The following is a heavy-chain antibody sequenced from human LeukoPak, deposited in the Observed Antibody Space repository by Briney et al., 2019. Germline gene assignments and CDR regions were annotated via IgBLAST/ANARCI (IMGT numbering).Heavy chain of an antibody. CDR2: ISGSGRST. CDR3: VKASSSSWSSDY. Sequence: GGSLRLSCAASESTFITYAMNWVRQAPGKGLEWVATISGSGRSTYYADSVKGRFTISRDNSKHTLFLQMASLRAEDTAVYYRVKASSSSWSSDYWGQGTLVTVSS. D-gene: IGHD6-13*01. CDR1: ESTFITYA. V-gene: IGHV3-23*01. J-gene: IGHJ4*02.